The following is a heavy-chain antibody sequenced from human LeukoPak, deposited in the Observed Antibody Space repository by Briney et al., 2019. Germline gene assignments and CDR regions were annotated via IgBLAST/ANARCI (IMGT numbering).Heavy chain of an antibody. D-gene: IGHD6-19*01. Sequence: GGSLRLSCAASGFTFSSYGMHWVRQAPGKGLEWVGVIWYDGSNKYYADSVKGRFTISRDNSKNTLYLQMNSLRAEDTAVFYCARVGTVAGTGYFDYWGQGTLVTVSS. CDR3: ARVGTVAGTGYFDY. V-gene: IGHV3-33*01. CDR2: IWYDGSNK. CDR1: GFTFSSYG. J-gene: IGHJ4*02.